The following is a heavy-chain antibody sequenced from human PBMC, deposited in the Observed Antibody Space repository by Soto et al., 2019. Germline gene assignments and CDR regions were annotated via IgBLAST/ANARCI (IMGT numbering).Heavy chain of an antibody. CDR3: AKGTYYDFWSGTEGAFDY. CDR1: GFTFDDYA. CDR2: ISWNSGSI. D-gene: IGHD3-3*01. Sequence: EVQLVESGGGLVQPGRSLRLSCAAAGFTFDDYAMHWVRQAPGKGLEWVSGISWNSGSIGYADSVKGRFTISIDNAKNSLYLKMNSLRAEDTALYYCAKGTYYDFWSGTEGAFDYWGQGTLVTVSS. J-gene: IGHJ4*02. V-gene: IGHV3-9*01.